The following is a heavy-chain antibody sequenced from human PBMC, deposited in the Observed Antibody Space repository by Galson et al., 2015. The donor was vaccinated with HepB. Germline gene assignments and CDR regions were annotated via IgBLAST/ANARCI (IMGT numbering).Heavy chain of an antibody. V-gene: IGHV1-24*01. CDR1: GYTLTELS. Sequence: SVKVSCKVSGYTLTELSMHWVRQAPGKGLEWMGGFDPEDGETIYAQKFQGRVTMTEDTSTDTAYMELNSLRVEDTAVYYCARQRYCSGGGCYNIPQGELNYWGQGTLVTVSS. CDR3: ARQRYCSGGGCYNIPQGELNY. D-gene: IGHD2-15*01. J-gene: IGHJ4*02. CDR2: FDPEDGET.